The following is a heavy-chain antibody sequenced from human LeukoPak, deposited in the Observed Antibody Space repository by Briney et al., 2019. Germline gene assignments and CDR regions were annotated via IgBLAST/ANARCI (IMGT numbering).Heavy chain of an antibody. V-gene: IGHV4-30-2*01. CDR1: GGSISSGGYY. J-gene: IGHJ4*02. D-gene: IGHD6-6*01. CDR2: IYHSGST. CDR3: ARVVNVAARPFAFDY. Sequence: SSETLSLTCTVSGGSISSGGYYWSWIRQPPGKGLEWIGYIYHSGSTYYNPSLKSRVTISVDRSKNQFSLKLSSVTAADTAVYYCARVVNVAARPFAFDYWGQGTLVTVSS.